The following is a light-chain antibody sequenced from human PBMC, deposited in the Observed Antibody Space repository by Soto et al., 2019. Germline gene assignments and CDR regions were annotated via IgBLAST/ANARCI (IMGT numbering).Light chain of an antibody. CDR2: LNSDGSH. V-gene: IGLV4-69*01. J-gene: IGLJ7*01. Sequence: QPVLTQLPSASASLGASVKLTCTLSSGHSSYAIAWHQQQPEKGPRYLMKLNSDGSHSKGDGIPDRFSGSSSGAERYLTISSLQSEDEADYYCQTWGTGIHVFGGGTQLTVL. CDR1: SGHSSYA. CDR3: QTWGTGIHV.